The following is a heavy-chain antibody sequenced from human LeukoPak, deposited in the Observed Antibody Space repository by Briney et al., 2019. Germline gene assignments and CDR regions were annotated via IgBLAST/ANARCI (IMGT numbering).Heavy chain of an antibody. J-gene: IGHJ3*02. CDR2: ISYSGNT. D-gene: IGHD3-16*02. V-gene: IGHV4-59*01. Sequence: SETLSLTCSVSGGSISTYYWSWIRQPPGKGLDWIGYISYSGNTNYNPSLKSRVTMSVDTSKNQFSLKLSSVTAADTAVYYCARRRDYVWGSYRYAFDIWGQGTMVTVSS. CDR1: GGSISTYY. CDR3: ARRRDYVWGSYRYAFDI.